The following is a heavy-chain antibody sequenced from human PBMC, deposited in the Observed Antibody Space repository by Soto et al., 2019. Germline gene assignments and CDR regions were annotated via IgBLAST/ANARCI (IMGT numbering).Heavy chain of an antibody. J-gene: IGHJ6*03. CDR2: ISGSGDST. D-gene: IGHD2-2*01. Sequence: PGGSLRLSCAASGFTFSSYAMSWVRQAPGKGLEWVSAISGSGDSTYYADSVKGRFTISRDNSKNTLYLQMNSLRAEDTAVYYCARGGPAARFYYYYSYMDVWGKGTTVTVSS. CDR1: GFTFSSYA. CDR3: ARGGPAARFYYYYSYMDV. V-gene: IGHV3-23*01.